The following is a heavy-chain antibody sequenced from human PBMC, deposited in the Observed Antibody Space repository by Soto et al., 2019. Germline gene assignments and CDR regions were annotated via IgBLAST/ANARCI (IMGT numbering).Heavy chain of an antibody. J-gene: IGHJ4*02. CDR1: GYTLTSYF. CDR2: INPSGAAT. CDR3: ARERIRSGYSDFGPLDY. D-gene: IGHD5-12*01. Sequence: QVQLVQSGAEVKKPGASVKVSCKASGYTLTSYFLHWVRQAPGQGLAWMGIINPSGAATSYAQKFQGRGTMTRDTSTSTVYMELNSLRYEDTAVYYCARERIRSGYSDFGPLDYWGQGTLVTVSS. V-gene: IGHV1-46*01.